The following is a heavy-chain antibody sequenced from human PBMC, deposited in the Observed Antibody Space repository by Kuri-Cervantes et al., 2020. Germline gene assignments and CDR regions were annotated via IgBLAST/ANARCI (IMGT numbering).Heavy chain of an antibody. V-gene: IGHV1-3*01. CDR1: GYTFTSYA. Sequence: ASVKVSCKASGYTFTSYAMHWVRRAPGQRLEWMGWINAGNGNTKYSQKFQGRVTMTRDTSTSTVYMDLSSLRSEDTAVYYCARALDYTSPRADFDYWGQGTLVTVSS. J-gene: IGHJ4*02. CDR3: ARALDYTSPRADFDY. CDR2: INAGNGNT. D-gene: IGHD4-11*01.